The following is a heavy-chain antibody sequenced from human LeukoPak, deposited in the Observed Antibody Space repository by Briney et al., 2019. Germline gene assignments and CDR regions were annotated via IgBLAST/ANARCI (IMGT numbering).Heavy chain of an antibody. CDR1: GFTFSSYN. V-gene: IGHV3-21*04. D-gene: IGHD1-26*01. Sequence: GGSLRLSCAASGFTFSSYNMNWVRQAPGQGLEWVSSISSSRSYIYYVDSVKGRFTISRDNAKSSLYLQMTSLRAEDTAVYYCAKDGWVYVGATSDWGQGTLVTVSS. CDR2: ISSSRSYI. CDR3: AKDGWVYVGATSD. J-gene: IGHJ4*02.